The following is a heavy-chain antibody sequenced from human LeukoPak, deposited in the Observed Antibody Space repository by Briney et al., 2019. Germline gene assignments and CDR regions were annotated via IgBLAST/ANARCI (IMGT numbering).Heavy chain of an antibody. J-gene: IGHJ4*02. CDR3: AREGGYSYGSPDY. CDR1: GFTFSSYS. D-gene: IGHD5-18*01. CDR2: ISSSSTI. V-gene: IGHV3-48*01. Sequence: GGSLRLSCAASGFTFSSYSMNWVRQAPGKGLEWVSYISSSSTIYYADSVKGRFTISRDNAKNSLYLQMNSLRAEDTAVYYCAREGGYSYGSPDYWDQGTLVTVSS.